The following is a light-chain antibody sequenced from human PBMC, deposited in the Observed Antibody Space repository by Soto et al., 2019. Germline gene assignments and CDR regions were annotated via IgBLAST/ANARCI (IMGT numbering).Light chain of an antibody. CDR1: SSNIGTNA. CDR2: NNN. J-gene: IGLJ1*01. Sequence: QSVLTQPPSASGTPGQRVTISCSGGSSNIGTNAVNWYQQLPGTAPKLLIYNNNQRPSGVPDRFSGSKSGTSASLAISVLQSEDDADYYCAAWDDSLHGYVFGTGTKLTVL. V-gene: IGLV1-44*01. CDR3: AAWDDSLHGYV.